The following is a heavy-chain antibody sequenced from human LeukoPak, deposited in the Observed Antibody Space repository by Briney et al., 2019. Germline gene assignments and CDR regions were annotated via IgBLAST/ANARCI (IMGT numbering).Heavy chain of an antibody. V-gene: IGHV3-9*01. D-gene: IGHD3-9*01. CDR3: AKDLTGYYHLEYYFDY. Sequence: GRSLRLSCAASGFTFDDYAMHWVRQAPGKGLEWVSGISWNSGSIGYADSVKGRFTISRDNAKNSLYLQMNSLRAEDTALYYCAKDLTGYYHLEYYFDYWGQGTLVTVSS. J-gene: IGHJ4*02. CDR1: GFTFDDYA. CDR2: ISWNSGSI.